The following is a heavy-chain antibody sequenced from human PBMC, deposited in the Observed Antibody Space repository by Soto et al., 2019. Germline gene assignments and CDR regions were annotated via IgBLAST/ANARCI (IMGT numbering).Heavy chain of an antibody. CDR2: IYSSGQT. Sequence: SETRSLTCTVAGGSLRTFFWSWIRQPPGKGLEWVGHIYSSGQTGYRTSRECRVAMSIDTCMNAICLKVNSVTAAATAVSVCVRTLPPAPRVVLRHSGFVPWGPGTLVTVAS. V-gene: IGHV4-59*01. CDR1: GGSLRTFF. D-gene: IGHD2-2*01. CDR3: VRTLPPAPRVVLRHSGFVP. J-gene: IGHJ5*02.